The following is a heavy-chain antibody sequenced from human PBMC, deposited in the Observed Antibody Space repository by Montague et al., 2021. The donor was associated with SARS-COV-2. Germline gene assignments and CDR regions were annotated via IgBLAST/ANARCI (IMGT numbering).Heavy chain of an antibody. CDR1: GFTVSSSY. CDR2: IYRGGDT. CDR3: TRSVAAAGTFYYYYGMDV. Sequence: SLRLSCAASGFTVSSSYMSWVRQAPGKGLEWVSVIYRGGDTYYADSVKGRFTISRHNSKNTLYLEMNSLRGEDTAVYYCTRSVAAAGTFYYYYGMDVWGQGTTVTASS. V-gene: IGHV3-53*04. J-gene: IGHJ6*02. D-gene: IGHD6-13*01.